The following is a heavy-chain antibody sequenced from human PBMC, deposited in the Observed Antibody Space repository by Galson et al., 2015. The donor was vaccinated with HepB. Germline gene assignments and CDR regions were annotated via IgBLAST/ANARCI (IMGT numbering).Heavy chain of an antibody. Sequence: SLRLSCAASGFTFSNAWMSWVRQAPGKGLEWVGRIKSKTDGGTTDYAAPVKGRFTISRGDSKNTLYLQMNSLKTEDTAVYYCTTSPIEGSYSFQRLTDDYWGQGTLVTVSS. J-gene: IGHJ4*02. V-gene: IGHV3-15*01. D-gene: IGHD1-26*01. CDR3: TTSPIEGSYSFQRLTDDY. CDR1: GFTFSNAW. CDR2: IKSKTDGGTT.